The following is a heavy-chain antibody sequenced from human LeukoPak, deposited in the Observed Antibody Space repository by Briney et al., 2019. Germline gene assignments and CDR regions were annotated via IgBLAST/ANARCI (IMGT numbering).Heavy chain of an antibody. J-gene: IGHJ6*02. V-gene: IGHV1-18*01. CDR3: ARDGPSIVVVPAAIRRTYGMDV. CDR1: GYTFTSYG. D-gene: IGHD2-2*01. CDR2: ISAYNGNT. Sequence: ASVKVSCQASGYTFTSYGISWVRPAPGQGLEWMGWISAYNGNTNYAQKLQGRVTMTTDTSTSTAYMELRSLRSDDTAVYYCARDGPSIVVVPAAIRRTYGMDVWGQGTTVTVSS.